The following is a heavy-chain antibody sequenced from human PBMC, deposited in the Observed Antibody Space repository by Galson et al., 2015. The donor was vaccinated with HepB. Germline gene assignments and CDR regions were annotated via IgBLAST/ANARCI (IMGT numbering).Heavy chain of an antibody. D-gene: IGHD3-22*01. Sequence: SLRLSCAASGFTFSSYEMNWVRQAPGKGLEWVSYISSSGSTIYYADSVKGRFTISRDNAKNSLYLQMNSLRAEDTAVYYCARDRDFYYYDSSGIRDAFDIWGQGTMVTVSS. J-gene: IGHJ3*02. V-gene: IGHV3-48*03. CDR3: ARDRDFYYYDSSGIRDAFDI. CDR1: GFTFSSYE. CDR2: ISSSGSTI.